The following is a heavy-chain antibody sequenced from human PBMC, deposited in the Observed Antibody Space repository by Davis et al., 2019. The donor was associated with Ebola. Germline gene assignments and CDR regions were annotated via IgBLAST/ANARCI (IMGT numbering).Heavy chain of an antibody. V-gene: IGHV1-18*01. CDR1: GYTFTSYG. CDR3: ARDSVVPAAMGPYYYYGMDV. CDR2: INAGNGNT. J-gene: IGHJ6*02. D-gene: IGHD2-2*01. Sequence: ASVKVSCKASGYTFTSYGISWVRQAPGQGLEWMGWINAGNGNTKYSQKFQGRVTITRDTSASTAYMELSSLRSDDTAVYYCARDSVVPAAMGPYYYYGMDVWGQGTTVTVSS.